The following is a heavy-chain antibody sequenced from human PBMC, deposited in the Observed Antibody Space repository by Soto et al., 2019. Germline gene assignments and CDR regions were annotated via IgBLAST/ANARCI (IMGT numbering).Heavy chain of an antibody. CDR1: GVSFNSYG. V-gene: IGHV1-69*09. Sequence: QVQLLQSGAEVKRPGSSVRVSCKASGVSFNSYGFAWVRQAPGQGLEWLGKITPNMPLTNYAQSFQGRVTITAETSTSTSYLALTSTTSDDTAVYYCARMKLARLDLWSQGTLVTVSS. CDR2: ITPNMPLT. J-gene: IGHJ4*02. CDR3: ARMKLARLDL.